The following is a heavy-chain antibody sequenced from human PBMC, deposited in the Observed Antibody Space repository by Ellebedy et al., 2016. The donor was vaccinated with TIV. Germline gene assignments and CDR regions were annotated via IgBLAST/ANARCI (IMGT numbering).Heavy chain of an antibody. Sequence: AASVKVSCKASGYTFTQYAIHWLRQARGQGLDWLGWINVADGKTKYLQKVQDRVTLTRDTYANTAYMHLSGLTSEDSGIYYCARDALGYCSGGSCTNSWFDPWGQGTLVTVSS. CDR2: INVADGKT. D-gene: IGHD2-15*01. V-gene: IGHV1-3*01. CDR1: GYTFTQYA. CDR3: ARDALGYCSGGSCTNSWFDP. J-gene: IGHJ5*02.